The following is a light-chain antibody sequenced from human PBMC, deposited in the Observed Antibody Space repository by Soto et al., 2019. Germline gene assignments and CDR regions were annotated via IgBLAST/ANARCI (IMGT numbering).Light chain of an antibody. CDR3: QQYNPYEVT. CDR2: DAS. CDR1: QSISSW. J-gene: IGKJ3*01. V-gene: IGKV1-5*01. Sequence: DIQMTQSPSTLSASVGDRVTITCRASQSISSWLAWYQQKPGKAPKLLIYDASSLESGVPSRFSGSGSGTEFTLTISSRQPDDFATYYCQQYNPYEVTFGPGTKVDIK.